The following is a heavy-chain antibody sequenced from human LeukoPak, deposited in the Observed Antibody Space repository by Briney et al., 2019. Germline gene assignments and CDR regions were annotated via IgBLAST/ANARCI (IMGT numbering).Heavy chain of an antibody. V-gene: IGHV4-59*12. Sequence: SETLSLTCTVSGGSITSDYWSCIRQPPGKGLEWIGYIYYSGRTNYNPSLKSRVTILIGTSKNQFSLQLNSVTPEDTAVYYCARGEVRQWLVSNSNYYYYYMDVWGKGTTVTVSS. CDR3: ARGEVRQWLVSNSNYYYYYMDV. CDR2: IYYSGRT. J-gene: IGHJ6*03. D-gene: IGHD6-19*01. CDR1: GGSITSDY.